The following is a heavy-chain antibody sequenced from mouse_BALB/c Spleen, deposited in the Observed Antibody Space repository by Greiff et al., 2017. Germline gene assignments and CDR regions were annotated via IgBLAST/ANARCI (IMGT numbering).Heavy chain of an antibody. J-gene: IGHJ3*01. CDR2: ISDGGSYT. V-gene: IGHV5-4*02. D-gene: IGHD2-4*01. CDR3: AKEGLRLAWFAY. Sequence: EVMLVESGGGLVKPGGSLKLSCAASGFTFSDYYMYWVRQTPEKRLEWVATISDGGSYTYYPDSVKGRFTISRDNAKNNLYLQMSSLKSEDTAMYYCAKEGLRLAWFAYWGQGTLVTVSA. CDR1: GFTFSDYY.